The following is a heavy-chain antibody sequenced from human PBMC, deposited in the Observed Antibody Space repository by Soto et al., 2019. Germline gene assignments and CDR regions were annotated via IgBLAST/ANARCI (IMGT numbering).Heavy chain of an antibody. J-gene: IGHJ4*02. Sequence: CAASGFTFSSYGMHWVRQAPGKGLEWVAVIWYDGSNKYYADSVKGRFTISRDNSKNTLYLQMNSLRAEDTAVYYCAKDLIIENYDSSGYWDYWGQGTLVTVSS. D-gene: IGHD3-22*01. CDR3: AKDLIIENYDSSGYWDY. CDR2: IWYDGSNK. V-gene: IGHV3-33*06. CDR1: GFTFSSYG.